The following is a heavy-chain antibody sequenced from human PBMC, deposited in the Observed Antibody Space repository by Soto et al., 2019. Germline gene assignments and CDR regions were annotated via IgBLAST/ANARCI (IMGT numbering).Heavy chain of an antibody. CDR1: GYTFTSYY. V-gene: IGHV1-46*01. D-gene: IGHD2-15*01. CDR3: GAFDI. CDR2: INPSGGST. Sequence: ASVKVSCKASGYTFTSYYMHWVRQAPGQGLEWMGIINPSGGSTSYAQKFQGRVTMTNMDPVDTATYYCAHSFRPEVVVAATGAFDIWGQGTMVTVSS. J-gene: IGHJ3*02.